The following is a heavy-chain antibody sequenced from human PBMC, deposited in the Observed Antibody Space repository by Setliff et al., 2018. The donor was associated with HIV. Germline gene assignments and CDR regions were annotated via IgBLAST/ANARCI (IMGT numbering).Heavy chain of an antibody. V-gene: IGHV3-7*01. CDR1: GFTFDSYS. CDR3: AKDRGSTWYGPMDY. D-gene: IGHD6-13*01. CDR2: INQDGSQI. Sequence: GGSLRLSCATSGFTFDSYSIIWVRQAPGKGLEWVANINQDGSQIYYVGSVKGRFTISRDNSKNTLYLQMNSLRGEDTAVYYCAKDRGSTWYGPMDYWGQGTLVTVSS. J-gene: IGHJ4*02.